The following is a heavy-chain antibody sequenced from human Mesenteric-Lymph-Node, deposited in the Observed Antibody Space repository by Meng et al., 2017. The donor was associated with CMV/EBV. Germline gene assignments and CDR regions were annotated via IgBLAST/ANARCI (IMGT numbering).Heavy chain of an antibody. D-gene: IGHD3-3*01. V-gene: IGHV3-74*01. CDR3: ARNYWSGYLYYFDY. J-gene: IGHJ4*02. Sequence: GESLKISCAASGFTFSSYWMHWVRQAPGKGLVWVSRINSDGSSTSYADSVKGRFTISRDNAKNTLYLQMNSLRAEDTAVYYCARNYWSGYLYYFDYWGQGTLVTVSS. CDR2: INSDGSST. CDR1: GFTFSSYW.